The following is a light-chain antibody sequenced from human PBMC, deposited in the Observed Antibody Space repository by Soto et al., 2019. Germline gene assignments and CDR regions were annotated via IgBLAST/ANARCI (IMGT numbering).Light chain of an antibody. CDR3: QQHINWPLT. J-gene: IGKJ4*01. V-gene: IGKV3-11*01. CDR2: EAS. Sequence: EVVLTQSPVTLSLSPGERATLSCRASQTVSSPLAWYQQKPGQAPRLLIYEASNRATGIPARFSGSGSGADFTLTISSLEPEDFALYYCQQHINWPLTFGGGTKVDIK. CDR1: QTVSSP.